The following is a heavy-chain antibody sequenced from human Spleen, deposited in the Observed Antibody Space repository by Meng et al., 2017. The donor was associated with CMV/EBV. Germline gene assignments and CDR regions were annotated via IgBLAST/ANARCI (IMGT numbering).Heavy chain of an antibody. CDR2: IYSGGSST. CDR3: AKGGVFGVGVLNPYPFDY. V-gene: IGHV3-23*03. CDR1: GFSFSSYA. D-gene: IGHD3-3*01. J-gene: IGHJ4*02. Sequence: GESLKISCAASGFSFSSYAMSWVRQAPGKGLEWVSVIYSGGSSTYYADSVKGRFTISRDNSKNTLYLQMNSLRAEDTAVYYCAKGGVFGVGVLNPYPFDYWGQGTLVTVSS.